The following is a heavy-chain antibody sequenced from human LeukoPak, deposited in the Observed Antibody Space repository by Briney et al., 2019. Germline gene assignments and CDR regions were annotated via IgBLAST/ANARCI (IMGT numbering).Heavy chain of an antibody. CDR3: ARGIAAAANYFDY. Sequence: GGSLRLSCAASGFTFSAYYMSWIRQAPGKGLEWVSYISTTSSYTNHADSVKGRFTISRDDAKNSLYLQMNSLRAEDTAVYYCARGIAAAANYFDYWGQGTLVTVSS. D-gene: IGHD6-13*01. J-gene: IGHJ4*02. V-gene: IGHV3-11*05. CDR1: GFTFSAYY. CDR2: ISTTSSYT.